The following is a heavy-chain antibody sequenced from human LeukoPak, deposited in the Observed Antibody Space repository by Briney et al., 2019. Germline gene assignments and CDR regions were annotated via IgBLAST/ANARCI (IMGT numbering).Heavy chain of an antibody. CDR2: VSGSSGNT. D-gene: IGHD5-18*01. V-gene: IGHV3-23*01. J-gene: IGHJ4*02. CDR1: GFTFSSYA. CDR3: AKTLGYNYGYVEN. Sequence: GGSLRLSCAASGFTFSSYAMSWVRQAPGKGLEWVSAVSGSSGNTHDADSVRGRFTISRDNSKNTLYLQMNSLRAEDTAVYYCAKTLGYNYGYVENWGQGTLVTVSS.